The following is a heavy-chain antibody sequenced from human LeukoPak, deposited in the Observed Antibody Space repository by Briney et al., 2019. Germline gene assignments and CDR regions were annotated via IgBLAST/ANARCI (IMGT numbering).Heavy chain of an antibody. CDR1: GDSISSGSHY. Sequence: SQTLSLTCTVSGDSISSGSHYWTWIRQPAGRALEWIGRIYTSGSTNYNPSPKSRVTISVDTSKNQFSLNLSSVTAADTAVYYCARDRKAPYQYAMDVWGQGTTVTVSS. CDR2: IYTSGST. V-gene: IGHV4-61*02. CDR3: ARDRKAPYQYAMDV. J-gene: IGHJ6*02.